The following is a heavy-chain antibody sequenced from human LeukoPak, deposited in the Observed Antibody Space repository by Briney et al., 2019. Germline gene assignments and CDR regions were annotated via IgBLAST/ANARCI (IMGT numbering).Heavy chain of an antibody. J-gene: IGHJ4*02. D-gene: IGHD3-3*01. CDR2: INSDGSST. CDR3: ARDQDDFWSGYYFDY. CDR1: GFTFSSYW. Sequence: GGSLRLSCAASGFTFSSYWMHWVCQAPGKGLVWVSRINSDGSSTSYADSVKGRFTISRDNAKNTLYLQMNSLRAEDTAVYYCARDQDDFWSGYYFDYWGQGTLVTVSS. V-gene: IGHV3-74*01.